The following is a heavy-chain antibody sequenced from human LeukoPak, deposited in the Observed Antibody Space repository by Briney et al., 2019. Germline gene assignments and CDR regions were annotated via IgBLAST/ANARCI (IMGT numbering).Heavy chain of an antibody. CDR1: GDYISSSSYY. D-gene: IGHD3-22*01. CDR3: ARRRYYDSTGYFE. CDR2: IYHSGRT. V-gene: IGHV4-39*01. J-gene: IGHJ1*01. Sequence: SEXLSLTCAVSGDYISSSSYYWGWLRQSPGTGLEWIGDIYHSGRTYYNPSLKSRVAISIDTSKNQFSLRLRSMTAADTAVFYCARRRYYDSTGYFEWGRGTLVTVSS.